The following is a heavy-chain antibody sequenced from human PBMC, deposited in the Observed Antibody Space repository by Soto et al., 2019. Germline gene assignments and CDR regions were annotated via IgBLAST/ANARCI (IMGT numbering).Heavy chain of an antibody. V-gene: IGHV4-30-4*01. Sequence: LSLTCTVSGDSISSGKHYWSWIRQPPGKGLEWIGYIFYSGTAYYNPSLKSRLTISVDTSKNQFSLKLSSVTAADTAVYYCARTDYGTAYFDPWGQGSLVTVSS. CDR2: IFYSGTA. D-gene: IGHD3-10*01. CDR1: GDSISSGKHY. J-gene: IGHJ5*02. CDR3: ARTDYGTAYFDP.